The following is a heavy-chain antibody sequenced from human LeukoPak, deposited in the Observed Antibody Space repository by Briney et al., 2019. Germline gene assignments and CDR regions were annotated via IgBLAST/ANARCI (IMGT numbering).Heavy chain of an antibody. CDR1: GGSLSTYH. V-gene: IGHV4-59*01. CDR2: IYYSGST. J-gene: IGHJ4*02. CDR3: ARGLRSRDGYNYDYFDD. D-gene: IGHD5-24*01. Sequence: PSETLSLTCTVSGGSLSTYHWSWIRQPPGKGLEWIGNIYYSGSTNYNPSLKSRVTISVDTSKNQFSLKLTSVTAADTAVYYCARGLRSRDGYNYDYFDDWGQGTLDTVSS.